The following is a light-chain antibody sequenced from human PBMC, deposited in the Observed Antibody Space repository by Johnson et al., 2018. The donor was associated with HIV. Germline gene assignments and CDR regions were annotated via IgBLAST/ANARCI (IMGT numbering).Light chain of an antibody. V-gene: IGLV1-51*01. CDR3: GTWDTSLSANV. Sequence: QSVLTQPPSVSAAPGQKVTISCSGSSSNIGNNYVSWYQQIPGTAPKLLIYDNNKPPSGIPDRFSGSKSGTSATLGIAGLQTGDEADYFCGTWDTSLSANVFGTGTKVTVL. J-gene: IGLJ1*01. CDR1: SSNIGNNY. CDR2: DNN.